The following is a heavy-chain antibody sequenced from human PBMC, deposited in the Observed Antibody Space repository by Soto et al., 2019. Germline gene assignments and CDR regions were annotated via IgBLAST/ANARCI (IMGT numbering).Heavy chain of an antibody. Sequence: QLQLQESGPGLVKPSQTLTLTCLINGASISRGHYSWNWIRQSPGKGLEWLGYIYASGSTQNNPSLQTRATLSVDTTQNHFSLSLTSVTAADSGIYYCARGGLGMVGFDFWGPGTLVSVSS. CDR2: IYASGST. CDR1: GASISRGHYS. D-gene: IGHD2-8*01. V-gene: IGHV4-30-4*01. J-gene: IGHJ4*02. CDR3: ARGGLGMVGFDF.